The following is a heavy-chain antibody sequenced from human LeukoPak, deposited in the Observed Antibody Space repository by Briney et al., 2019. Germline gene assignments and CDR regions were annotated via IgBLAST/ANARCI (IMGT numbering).Heavy chain of an antibody. J-gene: IGHJ4*02. Sequence: PGGSLRLSCAASGFTFSSYAMSWVRQAPGKGLEWVSAISGSGGSTYYADSVKGRFTISRDNSKNTLYLQMNSLRAEDTAVYYCVKDRVVMVYAYFDYWGQGTLVTVSS. CDR2: ISGSGGST. CDR1: GFTFSSYA. CDR3: VKDRVVMVYAYFDY. D-gene: IGHD2-8*01. V-gene: IGHV3-23*01.